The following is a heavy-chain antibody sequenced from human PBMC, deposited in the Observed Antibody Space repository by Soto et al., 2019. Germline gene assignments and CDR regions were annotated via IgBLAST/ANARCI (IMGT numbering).Heavy chain of an antibody. CDR3: ASHTLPGVVH. CDR2: IIPVTGVA. D-gene: IGHD2-8*02. V-gene: IGHV1-69*02. J-gene: IGHJ4*02. Sequence: QVQLVQSGAEVRKPGSSVKVSCKASGGTFRTYTFSWVRQAPGQGLEWMGRIIPVTGVANYAQNFHDRVTISADESTSTAYMELRSLRSDDTAVYYCASHTLPGVVHWGQGTLVTVPS. CDR1: GGTFRTYT.